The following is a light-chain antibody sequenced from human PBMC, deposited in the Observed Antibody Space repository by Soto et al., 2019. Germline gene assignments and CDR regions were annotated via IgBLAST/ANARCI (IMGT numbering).Light chain of an antibody. CDR2: GAS. V-gene: IGKV3-15*01. Sequence: EIVMTQSPATLSVSPGERATLSCRASQSVSSNLAWYQQKPGQTPRLLIYGASTRATGIPARFSGSGSGTEFTLTISSLQSEDFAXYYCQQYNNWLITFGQGTRLEIK. CDR3: QQYNNWLIT. CDR1: QSVSSN. J-gene: IGKJ5*01.